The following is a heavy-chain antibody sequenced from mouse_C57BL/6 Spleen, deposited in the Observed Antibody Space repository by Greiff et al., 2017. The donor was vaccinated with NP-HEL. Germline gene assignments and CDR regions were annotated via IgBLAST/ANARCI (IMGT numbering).Heavy chain of an antibody. Sequence: EVKLVESEGGLVQPGSSMKLSCTASGFTFSDYYMAWVHQVPEKGLEWVANINYDGSSTYYLDSLKSRFIISRDNAKNILYLQMSSLKSEDTATYYCARGLAYYSNYDWYFDVWGTGTTVTVSS. J-gene: IGHJ1*03. CDR3: ARGLAYYSNYDWYFDV. CDR1: GFTFSDYY. CDR2: INYDGSST. D-gene: IGHD2-5*01. V-gene: IGHV5-16*01.